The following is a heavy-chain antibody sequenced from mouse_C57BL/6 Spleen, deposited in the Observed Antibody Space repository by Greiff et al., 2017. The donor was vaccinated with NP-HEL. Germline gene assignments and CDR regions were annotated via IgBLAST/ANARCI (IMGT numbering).Heavy chain of an antibody. CDR1: GFTFSSYT. CDR3: ARHEQLRLPWFAY. V-gene: IGHV5-9*01. CDR2: ISGGGGNT. Sequence: EVKLMESGGGLVKPGGSLKLSCAASGFTFSSYTMSWVRQTPEKRLEWVATISGGGGNTYYPDSVKGRFTISRDNAKNTLYLQMSSLRSEDTALYYCARHEQLRLPWFAYWGQGTLVTVSA. J-gene: IGHJ3*01. D-gene: IGHD3-2*02.